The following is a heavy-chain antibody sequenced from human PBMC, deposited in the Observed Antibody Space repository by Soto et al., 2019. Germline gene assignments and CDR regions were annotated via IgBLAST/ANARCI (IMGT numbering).Heavy chain of an antibody. Sequence: EVQLVESGGGLVQPGGSLRLSCAASGFTFSSYDMHWVRQATGKGLEWVSAIGTAGDTYYPGSVKGRFTISRENAKNSLYLQMNSLRAGDTAVYYCARSLEWLPGGYYYGMDVWGQGTTVTVSS. J-gene: IGHJ6*02. CDR2: IGTAGDT. CDR1: GFTFSSYD. CDR3: ARSLEWLPGGYYYGMDV. V-gene: IGHV3-13*01. D-gene: IGHD3-3*01.